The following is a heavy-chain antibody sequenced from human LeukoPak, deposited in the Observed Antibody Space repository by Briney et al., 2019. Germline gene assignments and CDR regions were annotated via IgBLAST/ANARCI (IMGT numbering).Heavy chain of an antibody. D-gene: IGHD3-22*01. CDR2: IIPIFGTA. CDR1: GGTFSSYA. Sequence: ASVKVSCKASGGTFSSYAISWVRQAPGQGLEWMGGIIPIFGTANYAQKFQGRVTITADESTSTAYMELSSLRSEDTAVYCCARESAENGWLLPLNHYFDYWGQGTLVTVSS. J-gene: IGHJ4*02. CDR3: ARESAENGWLLPLNHYFDY. V-gene: IGHV1-69*13.